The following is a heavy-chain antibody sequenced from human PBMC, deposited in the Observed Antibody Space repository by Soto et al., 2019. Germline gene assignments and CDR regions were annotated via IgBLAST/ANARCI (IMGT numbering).Heavy chain of an antibody. CDR1: GYSISSGYY. CDR2: IYHSGST. D-gene: IGHD4-17*01. V-gene: IGHV4-38-2*01. Sequence: SETLSLTCPVSGYSISSGYYWGWIRQPPGKGLEWIGSIYHSGSTYYNPSLKSRVTISVDTSKNQFSLKLSSVTAADTAVYYCARYGTVTTHFDAFDIWGQGTMVTVSS. J-gene: IGHJ3*02. CDR3: ARYGTVTTHFDAFDI.